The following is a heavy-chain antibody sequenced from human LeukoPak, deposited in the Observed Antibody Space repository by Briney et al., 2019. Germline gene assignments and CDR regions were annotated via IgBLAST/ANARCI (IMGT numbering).Heavy chain of an antibody. CDR1: GGSFSGYY. Sequence: PSETLSLTCAVYGGSFSGYYWSSIRQPPGKGLEWIGEINHSGSTNYNPSLKSRVTISVDTSKTQFSLKLSSVTAADTAVYYCARRHQLLWYFQHWGQGTLVTVSS. CDR2: INHSGST. V-gene: IGHV4-34*01. D-gene: IGHD2-2*01. CDR3: ARRHQLLWYFQH. J-gene: IGHJ1*01.